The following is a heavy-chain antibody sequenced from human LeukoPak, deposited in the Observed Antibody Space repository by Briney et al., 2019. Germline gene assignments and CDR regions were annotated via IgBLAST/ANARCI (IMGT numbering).Heavy chain of an antibody. Sequence: SETLSLTCTVSGDSISGHFWTWIRQPAGKGLEWVGRISTSGSTNYNPSLKSRVTMSVDTSKNQFSLNLSSVTAADTAVYYCARGSAVVTRGLDSWGPGTLATVSP. CDR2: ISTSGST. CDR3: ARGSAVVTRGLDS. CDR1: GDSISGHF. D-gene: IGHD4-23*01. J-gene: IGHJ4*02. V-gene: IGHV4-4*07.